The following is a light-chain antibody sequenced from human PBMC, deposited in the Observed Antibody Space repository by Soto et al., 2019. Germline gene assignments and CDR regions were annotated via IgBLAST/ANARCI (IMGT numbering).Light chain of an antibody. CDR1: NSNIGSNT. CDR3: AVWDDSLRGRV. V-gene: IGLV1-44*01. J-gene: IGLJ2*01. CDR2: GND. Sequence: QSVLTQPPSASGTPGQRVTISCSGSNSNIGSNTVNWYQQFPGTAPRFLIYGNDLRPSGAPDRFSASKSGTSASLAISGLQSEDEADYYCAVWDDSLRGRVFGGGTKVTVL.